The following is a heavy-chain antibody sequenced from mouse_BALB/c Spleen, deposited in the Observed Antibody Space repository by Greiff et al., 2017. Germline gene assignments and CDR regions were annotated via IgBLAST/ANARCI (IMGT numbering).Heavy chain of an antibody. CDR1: GDSITSGY. D-gene: IGHD2-1*01. V-gene: IGHV3-8*02. J-gene: IGHJ4*01. CDR2: ISYSGST. Sequence: EVQLQESGPSLVKPSQTLSLTCSVTGDSITSGYWTWIRKFPGNKLEYMGYISYSGSTYYNPSLKSRISITRDTSTNQYYLQLNSVTTEDTATYYCARGIYYGPYAMDYWGQGTSVTVSS. CDR3: ARGIYYGPYAMDY.